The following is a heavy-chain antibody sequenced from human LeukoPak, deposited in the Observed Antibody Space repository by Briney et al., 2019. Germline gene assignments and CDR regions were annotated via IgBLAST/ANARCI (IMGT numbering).Heavy chain of an antibody. V-gene: IGHV3-74*01. Sequence: GGSLRLSGAASGFTFSSFWMYWVRQAPGKGLVWVSRINSDGGSTTYADSVKGRFTISRDNAKNMVYLQMNSLRAEDTAVYYCARRRERGASDAFAFWGQGTMVTVSS. CDR2: INSDGGST. J-gene: IGHJ3*01. CDR3: ARRRERGASDAFAF. CDR1: GFTFSSFW. D-gene: IGHD3-16*01.